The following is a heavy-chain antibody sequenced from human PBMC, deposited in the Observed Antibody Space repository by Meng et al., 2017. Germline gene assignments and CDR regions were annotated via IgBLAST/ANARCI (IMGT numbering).Heavy chain of an antibody. CDR2: ISSSGSTI. CDR1: GFTFSDYY. D-gene: IGHD6-19*01. Sequence: GESLKISCAASGFTFSDYYMSWIRQAPGKGLEWVSYISSSGSTIYYADSVKGRFTISRDNAKNSLYLQMNSLRAEDTAMYYCARDSSGSNDYWGQGALVTVSS. V-gene: IGHV3-11*04. J-gene: IGHJ4*02. CDR3: ARDSSGSNDY.